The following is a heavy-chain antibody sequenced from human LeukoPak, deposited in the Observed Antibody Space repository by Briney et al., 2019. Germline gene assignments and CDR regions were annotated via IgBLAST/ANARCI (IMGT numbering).Heavy chain of an antibody. Sequence: RGSLRLSCASSGFTFSSYSMNWVRQAPGKGLEWVSYISGSSSTIYYADSVKGRFTISRDNAKNSLYLQMNSLRDEDTAVYYCARVMVMVAATVGPSDYWGQGTLVTVSS. J-gene: IGHJ4*02. CDR2: ISGSSSTI. CDR3: ARVMVMVAATVGPSDY. V-gene: IGHV3-48*02. D-gene: IGHD2-15*01. CDR1: GFTFSSYS.